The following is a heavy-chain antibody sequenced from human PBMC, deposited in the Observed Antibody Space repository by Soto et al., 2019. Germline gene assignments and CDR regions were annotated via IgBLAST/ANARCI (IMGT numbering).Heavy chain of an antibody. CDR2: IKQDGSEK. CDR3: SRTAAVVPAAVCDF. V-gene: IGHV3-7*03. D-gene: IGHD2-2*01. J-gene: IGHJ4*02. Sequence: EVQLVESGGGLVQPGGSLRLSCAASGFTFSTYWMSWVRQAPGKGLEWVANIKQDGSEKYYVDSVKGRFTISRDNDKNKQSLQLNSVRAEAAAVYDCSRTAAVVPAAVCDFWGQGTLVTVSS. CDR1: GFTFSTYW.